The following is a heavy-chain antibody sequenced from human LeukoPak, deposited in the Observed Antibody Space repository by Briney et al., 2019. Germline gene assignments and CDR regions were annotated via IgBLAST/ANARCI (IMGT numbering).Heavy chain of an antibody. CDR2: INPNSGGT. CDR3: AREKYSSSFYYYYYYMDV. Sequence: ASVKVSCKASGYTFTGYYMHWVRQAPGQGLEWMGWINPNSGGTNYAQKFQGRVTMTRDTSISTAYMELSRLRSDDTAVYYCAREKYSSSFYYYYYYMDVWGKGTTVTVSS. D-gene: IGHD6-13*01. V-gene: IGHV1-2*02. J-gene: IGHJ6*03. CDR1: GYTFTGYY.